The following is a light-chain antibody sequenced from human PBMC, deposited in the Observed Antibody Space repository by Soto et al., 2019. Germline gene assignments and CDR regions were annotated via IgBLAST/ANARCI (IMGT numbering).Light chain of an antibody. J-gene: IGLJ3*02. CDR3: SLYTITRV. CDR1: SRDVGRYNY. V-gene: IGLV2-14*01. CDR2: EVS. Sequence: QSVLTQPASVSGSPGQSITISCNGPSRDVGRYNYVSWYQQHPGKGPKLMIYEVSNRPSGVSNRFSGSKSGNTASLTISGLQAEDEADYYCSLYTITRVFGGGTQLTVL.